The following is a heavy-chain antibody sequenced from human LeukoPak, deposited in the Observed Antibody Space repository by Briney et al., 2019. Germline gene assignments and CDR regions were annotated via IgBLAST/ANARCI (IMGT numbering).Heavy chain of an antibody. V-gene: IGHV3-23*01. J-gene: IGHJ4*02. CDR2: LSGTGGIT. D-gene: IGHD3-22*01. Sequence: GGSLRLSCAASGFTFSNYAMSWVRQAPGKGLEWVSTLSGTGGITYYADSAKGRFTISRDNSKNTLYLQMNSLRAEDTAVYYCAKGDDSSGYPTIFDYWGQGTLVTVSS. CDR1: GFTFSNYA. CDR3: AKGDDSSGYPTIFDY.